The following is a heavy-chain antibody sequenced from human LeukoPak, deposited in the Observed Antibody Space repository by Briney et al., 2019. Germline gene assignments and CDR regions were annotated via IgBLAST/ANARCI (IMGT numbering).Heavy chain of an antibody. Sequence: SETLSLTCTVSGGSISSSSYYWGWIRQPPGKGLEWIGYVYYTGSTSYNPSLKSRVTISVDTSKTQLSLKLSSMTAADTAVYYCAREGHCTTSGCYGPNWFDPWGQGTLVTVSS. V-gene: IGHV4-61*01. J-gene: IGHJ5*02. CDR2: VYYTGST. CDR3: AREGHCTTSGCYGPNWFDP. D-gene: IGHD2-8*01. CDR1: GGSISSSSYY.